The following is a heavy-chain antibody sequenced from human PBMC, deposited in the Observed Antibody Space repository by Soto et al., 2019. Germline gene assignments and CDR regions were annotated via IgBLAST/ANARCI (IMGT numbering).Heavy chain of an antibody. D-gene: IGHD4-17*01. Sequence: QVRLQESGPGLVKPSETLSLTCTVSNASISSYYWSWIRQPPGKRLEWIGYMAPSGSSKYNPSLAGRVTISVNTSNNQFSLTLTSVTAADTAVYYCATDGNFGDDIHDYYGMDVWGRGPTVTVSS. CDR1: NASISSYY. J-gene: IGHJ6*02. CDR3: ATDGNFGDDIHDYYGMDV. V-gene: IGHV4-59*01. CDR2: MAPSGSS.